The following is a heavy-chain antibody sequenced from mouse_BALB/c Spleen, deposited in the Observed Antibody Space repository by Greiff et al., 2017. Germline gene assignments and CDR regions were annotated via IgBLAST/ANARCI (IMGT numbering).Heavy chain of an antibody. J-gene: IGHJ2*01. Sequence: VQLQQSGAELVRPGTSVKVSCKASGYAFTNYLIEWVKQRPGQGLEWIGVINPGSGGTNYNEKFKGKATLTADKSSSTAYMQLSSLTSDDSAVYFCAREGSGYFDYWGQGTTLTVSS. D-gene: IGHD3-1*01. CDR3: AREGSGYFDY. V-gene: IGHV1-54*01. CDR2: INPGSGGT. CDR1: GYAFTNYL.